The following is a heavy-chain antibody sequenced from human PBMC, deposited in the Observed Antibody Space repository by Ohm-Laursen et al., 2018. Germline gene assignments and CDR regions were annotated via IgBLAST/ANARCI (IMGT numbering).Heavy chain of an antibody. CDR1: GDSVSSISSA. CDR2: TYYRSKWYN. CDR3: ARVVRGFFDY. J-gene: IGHJ4*02. V-gene: IGHV6-1*01. Sequence: QTLSLTCAFSGDSVSSISSAWNWIRQSPSRGLEWLGRTYYRSKWYNDYAVSVKSRIIINPDTSKNQFSLQLNSVTPEDTAAYYCARVVRGFFDYWGQGTLVTVSS.